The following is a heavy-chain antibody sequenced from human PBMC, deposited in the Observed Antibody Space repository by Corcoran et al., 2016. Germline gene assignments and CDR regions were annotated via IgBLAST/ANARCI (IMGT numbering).Heavy chain of an antibody. J-gene: IGHJ6*02. D-gene: IGHD2-15*01. V-gene: IGHV3-30*18. Sequence: QVQLVESGGGVVQPGRSLRLSCAASGFTFSSYGMHWVRQAPGKGLEWVAVISYDGSNKYYADSVKGRFTISRDNSKNTLYLQMNSLRAEDTAVYYCAKVACSGGSCYGRYGMDVWGQGTTVTVSS. CDR2: ISYDGSNK. CDR1: GFTFSSYG. CDR3: AKVACSGGSCYGRYGMDV.